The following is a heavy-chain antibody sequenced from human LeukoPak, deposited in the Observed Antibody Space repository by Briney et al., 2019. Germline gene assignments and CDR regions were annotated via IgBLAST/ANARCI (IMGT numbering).Heavy chain of an antibody. CDR2: IIPILGIA. V-gene: IGHV1-69*04. CDR1: GGTFSSYA. Sequence: GASVKVSSKASGGTFSSYAISWVRQAPGQGLEWMGRIIPILGIANYAQKFQGRVTITADKSTSTAYMELSSLRSEDTAVYYCASLAGYYYSETPDYWGQGTLVTVSS. D-gene: IGHD3-22*01. J-gene: IGHJ4*02. CDR3: ASLAGYYYSETPDY.